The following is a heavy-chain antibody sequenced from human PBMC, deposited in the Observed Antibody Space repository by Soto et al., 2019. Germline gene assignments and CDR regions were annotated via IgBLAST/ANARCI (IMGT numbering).Heavy chain of an antibody. D-gene: IGHD5-12*01. J-gene: IGHJ4*02. CDR3: ARRDGYNFDY. CDR1: GSTFRTYG. Sequence: GGSLRLSCTASGSTFRTYGMNWVRQAPGKGLEWVSSISSNGGSTYYANSVKGRFTISRDNSKNTLYLQMGSLRAEDMAVYYCARRDGYNFDYWGQGTLVTVSS. V-gene: IGHV3-64*01. CDR2: ISSNGGST.